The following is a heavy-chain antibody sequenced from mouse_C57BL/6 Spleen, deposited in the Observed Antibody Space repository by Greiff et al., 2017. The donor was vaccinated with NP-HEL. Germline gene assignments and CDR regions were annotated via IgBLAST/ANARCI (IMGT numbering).Heavy chain of an antibody. J-gene: IGHJ2*01. CDR3: ARGEVYYFDY. CDR1: GYSITSGYY. CDR2: ISYDGSN. V-gene: IGHV3-6*01. Sequence: DVKLVESGPGLVKPSQSLSLTCSVTGYSITSGYYWNWIRQFPGNKLEWMGYISYDGSNNYNPSLKNRISITRDTSKNQFFLKLNSVTTEDTATYYCARGEVYYFDYWGQGTTLTVSS.